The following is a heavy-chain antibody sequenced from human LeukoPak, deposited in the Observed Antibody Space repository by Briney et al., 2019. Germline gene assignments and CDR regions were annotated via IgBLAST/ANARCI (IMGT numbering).Heavy chain of an antibody. V-gene: IGHV4-34*01. CDR1: GGSFSGYY. CDR3: ARDIGISAAGTSYYYYMDV. CDR2: INHSGST. J-gene: IGHJ6*03. D-gene: IGHD6-13*01. Sequence: SETLSLTCAVYGGSFSGYYWSWIRQPPGRGLEWIGEINHSGSTNYNPSLKSRVTISVDTSKNQFSLKLSSVTAADTAVYYCARDIGISAAGTSYYYYMDVWGKGTTVTVSS.